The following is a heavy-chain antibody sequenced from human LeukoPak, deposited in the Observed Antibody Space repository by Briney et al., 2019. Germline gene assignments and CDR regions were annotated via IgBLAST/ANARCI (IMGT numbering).Heavy chain of an antibody. CDR2: VSAYADDT. V-gene: IGHV1-18*01. J-gene: IGHJ4*02. CDR1: GYTFITYG. D-gene: IGHD2-15*01. CDR3: ARDCIGCHGFDY. Sequence: GASVKVSCKASGYTFITYGISWVRQAPGQGLEWMGWVSAYADDTNYVQKYQGRVSMTKDTSTSTAYMELRSLRSDDTAVYYCARDCIGCHGFDYWGQGTLVTVSS.